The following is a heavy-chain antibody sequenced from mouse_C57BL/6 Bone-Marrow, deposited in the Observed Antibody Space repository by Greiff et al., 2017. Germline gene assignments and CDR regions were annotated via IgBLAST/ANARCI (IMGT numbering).Heavy chain of an antibody. D-gene: IGHD6-1*01. CDR3: ASLYISTWFAY. Sequence: QVQLQQPGAELVKPGASVKVSCKASGYTFTSYWMHWVKQRPGQGLEWIGRIHPSDSDTNYNQKFKGKATLTVDKSSSTAYMQLSSLTSEDSAVYYCASLYISTWFAYWGQGTLVTVSA. CDR1: GYTFTSYW. J-gene: IGHJ3*01. CDR2: IHPSDSDT. V-gene: IGHV1-74*01.